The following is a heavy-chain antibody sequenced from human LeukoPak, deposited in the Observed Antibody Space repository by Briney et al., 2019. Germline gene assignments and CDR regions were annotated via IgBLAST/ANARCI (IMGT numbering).Heavy chain of an antibody. CDR1: GGSISSYY. J-gene: IGHJ3*02. D-gene: IGHD3-10*01. V-gene: IGHV4-4*07. CDR3: ARDRVPITMVRGVIIPKGDAFDI. Sequence: SETLSLTCTVSGGSISSYYWSWIRQPAGKGLEWIGRIYTSGSTNYNPSLKSRVTISVDTSKNQFSLKLSSVTAADTAVYYCARDRVPITMVRGVIIPKGDAFDIWGQGTMVTVSS. CDR2: IYTSGST.